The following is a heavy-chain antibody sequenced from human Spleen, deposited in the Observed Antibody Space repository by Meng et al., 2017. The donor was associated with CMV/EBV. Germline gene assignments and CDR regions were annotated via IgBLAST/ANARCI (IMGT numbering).Heavy chain of an antibody. Sequence: QVQLVESGGGVVQPGGSLELSCAASGFIFSNYGIHWVRQAPGKGLEWVALAASDRSDRDYADSVKGRFTVSRDNSKNTLYLQMNSLRPDDTAIYYCARDLSGRFDPWGQGTLVTVSS. J-gene: IGHJ5*02. CDR1: GFIFSNYG. CDR2: AASDRSDR. V-gene: IGHV3-30*02. CDR3: ARDLSGRFDP. D-gene: IGHD1-26*01.